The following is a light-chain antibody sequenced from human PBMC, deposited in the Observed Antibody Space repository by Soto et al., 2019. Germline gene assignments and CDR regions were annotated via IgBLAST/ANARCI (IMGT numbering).Light chain of an antibody. V-gene: IGLV1-44*01. J-gene: IGLJ2*01. CDR2: SNN. Sequence: QSVLTQPPSASGTPGQRVTISCSGSSSNIGSNTVNWYQQLPGTAPKLLIYSNNQRPSGVPDRFSGSKSGTSASLAISGLQSDDEAHYYCAAWDDSLNGQLVFGEGTRMAVL. CDR3: AAWDDSLNGQLV. CDR1: SSNIGSNT.